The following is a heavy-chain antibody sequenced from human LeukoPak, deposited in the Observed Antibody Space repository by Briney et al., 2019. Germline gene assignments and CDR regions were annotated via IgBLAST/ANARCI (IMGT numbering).Heavy chain of an antibody. J-gene: IGHJ4*02. CDR3: VRGGNYLFDY. CDR1: GGTFSSYA. Sequence: ASVKVSCKASGGTFSSYAISWVRQAPGQGLEWMGIINPSGGSTSYAQKFQGRVTMTRDTSTSTVYMELSSLRSEDTAVYYCVRGGNYLFDYWGQGTLVTVSS. CDR2: INPSGGST. V-gene: IGHV1-46*01. D-gene: IGHD1-7*01.